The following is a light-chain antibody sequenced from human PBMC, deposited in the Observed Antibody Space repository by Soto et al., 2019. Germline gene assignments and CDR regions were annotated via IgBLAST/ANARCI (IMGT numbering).Light chain of an antibody. V-gene: IGLV2-14*01. CDR2: EVS. CDR1: SSDVGGYNY. J-gene: IGLJ2*01. Sequence: QSALTQPASVSGSPGQSITISCTGTSSDVGGYNYVSWYQQYPGKAPKFMIYEVSNRPSGVSNRFSGSKSGNTASLTISGLQAEDEADYYCSSYTSSSTPLFGGGTKLTVL. CDR3: SSYTSSSTPL.